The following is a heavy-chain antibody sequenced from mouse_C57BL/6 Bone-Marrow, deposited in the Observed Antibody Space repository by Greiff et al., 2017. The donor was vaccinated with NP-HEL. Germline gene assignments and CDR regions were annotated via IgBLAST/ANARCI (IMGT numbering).Heavy chain of an antibody. V-gene: IGHV5-9-1*02. CDR3: TRWDDYDAEGYYYAMDY. CDR1: GFTFSSYA. D-gene: IGHD2-4*01. Sequence: EVHLVESGEGLVKPGGSLKLSCAASGFTFSSYAMSWVRQTPEKRLEWVAYISSGGDYIYYADTVKGRFTISRDNARNTLYLQMSSLKSEDTAMYYCTRWDDYDAEGYYYAMDYWGQGTSVTVSS. J-gene: IGHJ4*01. CDR2: ISSGGDYI.